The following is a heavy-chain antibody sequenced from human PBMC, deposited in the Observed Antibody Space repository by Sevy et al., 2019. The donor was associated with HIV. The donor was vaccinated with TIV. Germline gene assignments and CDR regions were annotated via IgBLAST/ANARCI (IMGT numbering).Heavy chain of an antibody. Sequence: GGSLRLSCAASGFTFSSYWMSWVRQAPGKGLEWVANIKHDGSEKYNVDSVKGRFTISRDKAKNSLYLQMNSLRAEDTAVYYCARVLYYDLWSGYSSMGFDYWGQGTLVTVSS. J-gene: IGHJ4*02. V-gene: IGHV3-7*01. CDR2: IKHDGSEK. CDR3: ARVLYYDLWSGYSSMGFDY. D-gene: IGHD3-3*01. CDR1: GFTFSSYW.